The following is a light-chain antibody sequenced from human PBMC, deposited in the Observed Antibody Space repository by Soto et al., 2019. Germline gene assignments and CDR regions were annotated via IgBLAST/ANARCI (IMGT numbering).Light chain of an antibody. CDR3: ISHGGSNNFGV. V-gene: IGLV2-8*01. J-gene: IGLJ3*02. CDR2: EVN. Sequence: QSVLTQPPSAAGSPGQSVTIPRTGTSSDVGAYNSVSGYQQHPGKAPRLMIYEVNKRPSGVPDRFSGSKSGNMASLTVSGLQAEDEADYYGISHGGSNNFGVFGGGTKLTVL. CDR1: SSDVGAYNS.